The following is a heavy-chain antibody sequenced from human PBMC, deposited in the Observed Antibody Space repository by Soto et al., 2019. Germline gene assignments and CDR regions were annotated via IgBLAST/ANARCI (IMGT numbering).Heavy chain of an antibody. V-gene: IGHV3-30*18. Sequence: LRLSCAASGFTFSSYGMHWVRQAPGKGLEWVAVISYDGSNKYYADSVKGRFTISRDNSKNTLYLQMNSLRAEDTAVYYCAKDPADIVLMVYAYFDYWGQGTLVTVSS. CDR2: ISYDGSNK. J-gene: IGHJ4*02. CDR3: AKDPADIVLMVYAYFDY. CDR1: GFTFSSYG. D-gene: IGHD2-8*01.